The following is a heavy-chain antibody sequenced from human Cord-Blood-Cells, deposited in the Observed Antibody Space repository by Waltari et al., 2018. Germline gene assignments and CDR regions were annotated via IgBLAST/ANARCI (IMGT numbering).Heavy chain of an antibody. CDR1: GGSISSSSYY. J-gene: IGHJ4*02. V-gene: IGHV4-39*01. Sequence: QLQLQESGPGLVKPSETLSLTCTVSGGSISSSSYYWGWIRQPPGKGLEWIGSIYYSGSTYYNPSLKSRVTISVDTSKNQFSLKLSSVTAADTAVYYCARHIRFLEWLGMNFDYWGQGTLVTVSS. CDR3: ARHIRFLEWLGMNFDY. CDR2: IYYSGST. D-gene: IGHD3-3*01.